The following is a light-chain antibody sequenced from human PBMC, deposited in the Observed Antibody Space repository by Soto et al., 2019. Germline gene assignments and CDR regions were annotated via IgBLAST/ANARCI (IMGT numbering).Light chain of an antibody. CDR1: QSISIW. J-gene: IGKJ1*01. CDR2: KTS. CDR3: QHYNDWCWT. V-gene: IGKV1-5*03. Sequence: DIHMTQSPSTLSASVGDRVTITCRASQSISIWLSWYQQKPGKAPNLLIYKTSSLESGVPSRFSGSGSGTEFTLTISSLQSDDFATYYCQHYNDWCWTFGQGTKVEIK.